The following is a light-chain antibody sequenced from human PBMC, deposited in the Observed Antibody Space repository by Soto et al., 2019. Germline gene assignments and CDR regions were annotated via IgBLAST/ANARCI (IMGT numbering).Light chain of an antibody. Sequence: DIQMTQYPSTMSASVGDRVTITCRASQSISSWLAWYQQKPGKAPKLLIYKASSLESGVPSRFSGSGSGTEFTLTISSLQPDDFATYYCQQYNSSFGQGTKVEIK. CDR3: QQYNSS. CDR1: QSISSW. V-gene: IGKV1-5*03. CDR2: KAS. J-gene: IGKJ1*01.